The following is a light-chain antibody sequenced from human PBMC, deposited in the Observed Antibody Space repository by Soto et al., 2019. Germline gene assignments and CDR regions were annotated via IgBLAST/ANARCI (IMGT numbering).Light chain of an antibody. CDR2: LNSDGSH. V-gene: IGLV4-69*01. CDR3: QTWGTGIHV. J-gene: IGLJ3*02. Sequence: QLVLTQSPSASASLGASVKLTCTLSSGHSSYAIAWHQQQPEKGPRYLMKLNSDGSHSKGDGIPARFSGSSSGAERYLTISSRQSEDEADYYCQTWGTGIHVFGGGTKLTVL. CDR1: SGHSSYA.